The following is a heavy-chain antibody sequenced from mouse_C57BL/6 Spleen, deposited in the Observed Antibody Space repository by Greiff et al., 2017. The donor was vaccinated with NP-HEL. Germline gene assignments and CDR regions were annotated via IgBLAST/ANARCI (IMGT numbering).Heavy chain of an antibody. CDR2: IYPRSGNT. D-gene: IGHD1-1*01. V-gene: IGHV1-81*01. J-gene: IGHJ2*01. CDR1: GYTFTSYG. CDR3: AREGIGSSYEKYYFDY. Sequence: VQLQQSGAELARPGASVKLSCKASGYTFTSYGMSWVKQRTGQGLEWIGEIYPRSGNTYYNEKFKGKATLTADKSSSTAYMELRSLTSEDSVVYFCAREGIGSSYEKYYFDYWGQGTTLTVSS.